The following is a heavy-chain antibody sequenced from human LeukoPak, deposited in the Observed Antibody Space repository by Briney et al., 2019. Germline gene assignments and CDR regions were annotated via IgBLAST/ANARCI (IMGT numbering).Heavy chain of an antibody. Sequence: PSETLSLTCAVYGGSFSGYYWSWIRQPPGKGLEWIGEINHSGSTNYNPSLKSRVTISVDTSKNQFSLKLSSVTAADTAVYYCALTEQWLDDYWGQGTLATASS. J-gene: IGHJ4*02. V-gene: IGHV4-34*01. CDR2: INHSGST. D-gene: IGHD6-19*01. CDR3: ALTEQWLDDY. CDR1: GGSFSGYY.